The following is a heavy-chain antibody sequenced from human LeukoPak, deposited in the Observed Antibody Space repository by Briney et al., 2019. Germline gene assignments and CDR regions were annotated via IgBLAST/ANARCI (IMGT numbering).Heavy chain of an antibody. Sequence: SETLSLTCAVYGGSFSGYYWSWIRRPPGKGLEWIGEINHSGSTNYNPSLKSRVTISVDTSKNQFSLKLSSVTAADTAVYYCARDSPRYCSGGSCYAFDIWGQGTMVTVSS. V-gene: IGHV4-34*01. CDR3: ARDSPRYCSGGSCYAFDI. CDR1: GGSFSGYY. CDR2: INHSGST. J-gene: IGHJ3*02. D-gene: IGHD2-15*01.